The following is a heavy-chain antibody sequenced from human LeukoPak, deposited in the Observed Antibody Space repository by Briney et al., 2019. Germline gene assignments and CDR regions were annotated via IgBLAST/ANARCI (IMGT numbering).Heavy chain of an antibody. Sequence: TGGSLRLSCAASGFTFSNYVMHWVRQAPGKGLEWVSFIGSDGSDKHYADSVKGRFTISRDNSKNTLYLQMNSLRPEDTAVYYCAKDLSSGGGYDWGQGTLVTVSS. CDR2: IGSDGSDK. CDR1: GFTFSNYV. D-gene: IGHD3-16*01. V-gene: IGHV3-30*02. CDR3: AKDLSSGGGYD. J-gene: IGHJ4*02.